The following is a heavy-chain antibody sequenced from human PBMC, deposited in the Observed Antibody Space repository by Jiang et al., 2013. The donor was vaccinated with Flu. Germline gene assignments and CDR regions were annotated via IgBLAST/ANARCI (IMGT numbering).Heavy chain of an antibody. J-gene: IGHJ6*02. D-gene: IGHD6-13*01. CDR2: ISSSGSHT. Sequence: VQLVESGGGLVKPGGSLRLSCAASEFTFSDYYMNWIRQAPGKGLEWISYISSSGSHTNYADSVKGRFTISRDNAKNSLYLQMNSLRAEDTAVYYCARGYVEYYNYGMDVWGQGTTVTVSS. CDR1: EFTFSDYY. CDR3: ARGYVEYYNYGMDV. V-gene: IGHV3-11*06.